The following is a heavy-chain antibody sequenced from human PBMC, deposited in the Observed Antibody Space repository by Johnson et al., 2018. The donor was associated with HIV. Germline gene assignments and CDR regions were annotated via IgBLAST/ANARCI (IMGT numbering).Heavy chain of an antibody. D-gene: IGHD3-10*01. CDR1: GFTVSSNY. Sequence: VQLVESGGGLVQPGGSLRLSCAASGFTVSSNYMTWVRQAPGKGLEWVSILYSGGSTYYADSVKGRFSISRDNSKNTLFLQLNSLRAEDTAVYYCGRAKGNSYYGSGHDAFDIWGRGQLSPSLQ. V-gene: IGHV3-66*02. CDR2: LYSGGST. CDR3: GRAKGNSYYGSGHDAFDI. J-gene: IGHJ3*02.